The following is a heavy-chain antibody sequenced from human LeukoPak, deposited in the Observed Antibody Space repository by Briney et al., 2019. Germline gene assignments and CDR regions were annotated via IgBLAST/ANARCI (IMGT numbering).Heavy chain of an antibody. CDR3: ARDYYGMDV. Sequence: ASVTVSCKASGYTLTDYWMHWVRQAPAQGLEWMGWINPKRGDTDYAQKFQGRVSMTRDTSISTAYMELNRLTSDDTAVYYCARDYYGMDVWGQGTTVTVSS. V-gene: IGHV1-2*02. CDR2: INPKRGDT. CDR1: GYTLTDYW. J-gene: IGHJ6*02.